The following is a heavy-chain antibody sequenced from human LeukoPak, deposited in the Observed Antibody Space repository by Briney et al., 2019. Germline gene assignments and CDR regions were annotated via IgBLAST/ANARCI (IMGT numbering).Heavy chain of an antibody. CDR3: ARGVGYCSGGRCYFDY. V-gene: IGHV1-24*01. Sequence: GASVTVSCKVSGYTLTELSMHWVRQAPGKGLEWMGGFDPEDGETIYAQKFQGRVTMTEDTSTDTAYMELSSLRSEDTAVYYCARGVGYCSGGRCYFDYWGQGTLVTVSS. CDR1: GYTLTELS. J-gene: IGHJ4*02. CDR2: FDPEDGET. D-gene: IGHD2-15*01.